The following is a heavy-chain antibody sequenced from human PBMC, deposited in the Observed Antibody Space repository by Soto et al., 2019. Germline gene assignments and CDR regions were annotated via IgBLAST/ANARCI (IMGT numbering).Heavy chain of an antibody. CDR2: ISGSGGST. V-gene: IGHV3-23*01. D-gene: IGHD6-13*01. Sequence: EVQLLESGGGFVQPGGSLRLSCAASGLTFSNYAVTWVRQAPGKGLEWVSTISGSGGSTYYADSVKGRFTISRDNSKNTLYLQMNSLRAEDTAVYYCAKDQGSSWYEIDYWGQGTLVTVSS. CDR3: AKDQGSSWYEIDY. J-gene: IGHJ4*02. CDR1: GLTFSNYA.